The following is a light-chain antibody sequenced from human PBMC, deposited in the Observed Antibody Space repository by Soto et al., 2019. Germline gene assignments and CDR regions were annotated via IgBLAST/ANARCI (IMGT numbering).Light chain of an antibody. Sequence: EIVMTQSPATLSLSPGERATLSCRASQSVNSNLAWYQQKPGQAPRLLIYGASSRATGIPARFSGSGSGTEFTLTITSLQSEDFEVYYCQQYNSWPRTFGQGTKVDIK. CDR3: QQYNSWPRT. CDR1: QSVNSN. CDR2: GAS. J-gene: IGKJ1*01. V-gene: IGKV3-15*01.